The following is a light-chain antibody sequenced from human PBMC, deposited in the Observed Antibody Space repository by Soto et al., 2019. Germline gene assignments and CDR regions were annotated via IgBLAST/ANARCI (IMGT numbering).Light chain of an antibody. CDR2: GAT. CDR3: QQTHAVPLT. CDR1: QPISNY. V-gene: IGKV1-39*01. Sequence: DVQLTQSPSSLSASVGDRVTITCRASQPISNYLNWYQQKAGEAPKALILGATSLQSGVPSKFSGSGYGTDFTLIINNLHPDDFATYYCQQTHAVPLTFGQGTRL. J-gene: IGKJ5*01.